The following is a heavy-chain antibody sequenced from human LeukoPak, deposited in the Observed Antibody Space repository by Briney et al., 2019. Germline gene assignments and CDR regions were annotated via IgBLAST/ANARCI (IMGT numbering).Heavy chain of an antibody. J-gene: IGHJ4*02. CDR2: INHSGST. D-gene: IGHD5-18*01. CDR1: GGSFSGYY. V-gene: IGHV4-34*01. Sequence: PSETLSLTCAVCGGSFSGYYWSWIRQPPGKGLEWIGEINHSGSTNYNPSLKSRVTISVDTSKNQFSLKLSSVTAADTAVYYCARHSLAVDTAMVFVYWGQGTLVTVSS. CDR3: ARHSLAVDTAMVFVY.